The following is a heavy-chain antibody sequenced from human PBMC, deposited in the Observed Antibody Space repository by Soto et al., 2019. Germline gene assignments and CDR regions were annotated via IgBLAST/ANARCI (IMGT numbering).Heavy chain of an antibody. V-gene: IGHV3-23*01. CDR1: GFTFSSYA. CDR3: AKQGGRTFSANFDY. J-gene: IGHJ4*02. Sequence: EVQLLESGGGLVQPGGSLRLSCAASGFTFSSYAMSWVRQAPGKGLEWVSAISGSGGSTYDADSVKGRFTISRDNAKNTLYLQMNSLRAEDTAVYYCAKQGGRTFSANFDYWGQGTLVTVSS. D-gene: IGHD3-16*01. CDR2: ISGSGGST.